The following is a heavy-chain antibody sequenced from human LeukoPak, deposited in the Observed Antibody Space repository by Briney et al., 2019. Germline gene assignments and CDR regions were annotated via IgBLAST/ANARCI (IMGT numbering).Heavy chain of an antibody. CDR3: ARQAGGYFDY. CDR1: GFTFRSYS. J-gene: IGHJ4*02. CDR2: ISSSSSYI. V-gene: IGHV3-21*01. D-gene: IGHD3-10*01. Sequence: GGSLRLSCAASGFTFRSYSMNWVRQAPGKGLEWVSSISSSSSYIYYADSVKGRFTISRDNAKNSLYLQMNSLRAEDTAVYYCARQAGGYFDYWGQGTLVTVSS.